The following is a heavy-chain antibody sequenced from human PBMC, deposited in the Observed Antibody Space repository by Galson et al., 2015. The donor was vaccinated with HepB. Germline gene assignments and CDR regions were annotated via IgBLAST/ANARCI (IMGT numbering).Heavy chain of an antibody. Sequence: SVKVSCKASGYTFTGYYMHWVRQAPGQGLEWMGWINPNSGGTNYAQKFQGRVTMTRDTSISTAYMELSRLRSDDTAVYYCARETPSLKRSTSRQWFDPWGQGTLVTVSS. CDR2: INPNSGGT. CDR1: GYTFTGYY. CDR3: ARETPSLKRSTSRQWFDP. D-gene: IGHD2-2*01. J-gene: IGHJ5*02. V-gene: IGHV1-2*02.